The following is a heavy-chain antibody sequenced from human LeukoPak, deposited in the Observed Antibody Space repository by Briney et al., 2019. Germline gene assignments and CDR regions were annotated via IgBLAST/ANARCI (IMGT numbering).Heavy chain of an antibody. D-gene: IGHD2-15*01. Sequence: GGSLTLSCAASAFTVSNYAMYWVRQAPGNGLEWVTIIWYDGSNKNYADSVKGRFTISRDNSKNTLYLQMNSLRAEDTAVYYCARGAYCSGGRCPGAFDIWGQGTMVTVSS. V-gene: IGHV3-33*01. CDR3: ARGAYCSGGRCPGAFDI. CDR2: IWYDGSNK. J-gene: IGHJ3*02. CDR1: AFTVSNYA.